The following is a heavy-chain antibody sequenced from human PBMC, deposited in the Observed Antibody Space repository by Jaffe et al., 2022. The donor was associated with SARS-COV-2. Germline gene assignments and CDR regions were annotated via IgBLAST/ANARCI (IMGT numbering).Heavy chain of an antibody. CDR2: IGTAGDT. V-gene: IGHV3-13*01. CDR3: ARGRRVTDFWSGYYPNIYYYYGMDV. CDR1: GFTFSSYD. Sequence: EVQLVESGGGLVQPGGSLRLSCAASGFTFSSYDMHWVRQATGKGLEWVSAIGTAGDTYYPGSVKGRFTISRENAKNSLYLQMNSLRAGDTAVYYCARGRRVTDFWSGYYPNIYYYYGMDVWGQGTTVTISS. J-gene: IGHJ6*02. D-gene: IGHD3-3*01.